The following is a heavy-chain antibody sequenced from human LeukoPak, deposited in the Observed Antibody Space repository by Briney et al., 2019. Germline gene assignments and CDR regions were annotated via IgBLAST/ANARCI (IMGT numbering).Heavy chain of an antibody. V-gene: IGHV1-3*03. J-gene: IGHJ4*02. D-gene: IGHD5-18*01. Sequence: ASVKVSCKASGYTFTSYAMHWVRQAPGQRLEWMGWINAGNGNTKYSQEFRGRVTITRDTSASTAYMELSSLRSEDMAVYYCARDHFGGYSYGFQFDYWGQGTLVTVSS. CDR3: ARDHFGGYSYGFQFDY. CDR2: INAGNGNT. CDR1: GYTFTSYA.